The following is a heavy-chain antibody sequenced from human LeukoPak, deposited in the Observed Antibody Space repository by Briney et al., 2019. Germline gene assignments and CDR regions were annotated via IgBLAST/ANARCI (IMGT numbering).Heavy chain of an antibody. V-gene: IGHV1-69*13. CDR2: IIPIFGTA. Sequence: ASVKVSCKASGGTFSSYAISWVRQAPGQGVEWMGGIIPIFGTANYTQKFQGRVTITADEYTSTAYMELSRLRSEDTAVYYCARYYYDSSGYYYGAFDIWGQGTMVTVSS. CDR3: ARYYYDSSGYYYGAFDI. CDR1: GGTFSSYA. J-gene: IGHJ3*02. D-gene: IGHD3-22*01.